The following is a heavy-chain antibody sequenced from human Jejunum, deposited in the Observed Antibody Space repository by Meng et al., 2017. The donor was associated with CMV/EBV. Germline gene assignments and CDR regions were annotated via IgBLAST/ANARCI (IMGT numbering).Heavy chain of an antibody. CDR1: GYTFTNYG. CDR3: ARVEVGITSGDY. Sequence: QGQLVEAGGEVKKPGASVKVSCKASGYTFTNYGITWVRQAPGQGLEWMGWISAYNGNTNYAQTLQGRVTMTTDTSTSTAYMELGSLRSDDTAVYYCARVEVGITSGDYWGQGTPVTVSS. D-gene: IGHD1-26*01. CDR2: ISAYNGNT. V-gene: IGHV1-18*01. J-gene: IGHJ4*02.